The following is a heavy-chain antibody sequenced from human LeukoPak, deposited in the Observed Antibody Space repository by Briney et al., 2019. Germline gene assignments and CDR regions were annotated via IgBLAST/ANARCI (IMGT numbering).Heavy chain of an antibody. CDR3: ARGFGDWGLSWFDP. J-gene: IGHJ5*02. D-gene: IGHD3-10*01. CDR1: VGSVSSGSYY. Sequence: SETLSLTCTVSVGSVSSGSYYWSWIRQPPGKGLEWIGYIYYSGSAKYNPSLKSRVTISVDTSTNQFSLKLTSVTAADTAVYYCARGFGDWGLSWFDPWGQGTLVTVSS. V-gene: IGHV4-61*01. CDR2: IYYSGSA.